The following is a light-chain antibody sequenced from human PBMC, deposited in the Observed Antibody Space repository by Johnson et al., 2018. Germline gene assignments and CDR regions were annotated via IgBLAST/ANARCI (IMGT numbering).Light chain of an antibody. CDR1: SSHIENKY. J-gene: IGLJ1*01. CDR2: DNT. V-gene: IGLV1-51*01. Sequence: SVLTQPPSVSAAPGQKVTISCSGSSSHIENKYVAWYKQLPGTAPILLIYDNTMPPSGIPDRSYGSQSGTSATLGIAVLQIRDEAYYYCGKWYSSLLTGNVFGTGTKVTVL. CDR3: GKWYSSLLTGNV.